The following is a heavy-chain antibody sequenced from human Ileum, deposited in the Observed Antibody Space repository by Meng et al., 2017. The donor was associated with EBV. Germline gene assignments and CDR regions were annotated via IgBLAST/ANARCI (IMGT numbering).Heavy chain of an antibody. J-gene: IGHJ5*02. V-gene: IGHV4-30-4*01. D-gene: IGHD2-2*02. Sequence: HVQPQDAGPVLVTPSPTLSLTCTVSGGSVSSGDNYWIWIRQPPGKGLEWIGYIYYSGRTYYNPSLESRVTMSVDTSKNQFSLNLNSVTAADTAVYYCARVNGDCFSTICYKGWFDPWGQGTLVTVSS. CDR3: ARVNGDCFSTICYKGWFDP. CDR1: GGSVSSGDNY. CDR2: IYYSGRT.